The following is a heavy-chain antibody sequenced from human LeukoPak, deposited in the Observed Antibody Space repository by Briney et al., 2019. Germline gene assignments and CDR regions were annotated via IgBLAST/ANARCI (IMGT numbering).Heavy chain of an antibody. CDR2: IYTSENT. CDR1: GGSISSYY. Sequence: SETLSPTCTVSGGSISSYYWSWIRQPAGKALEWIGRIYTSENTNYNPSLKSRVTMSVDTSKNQLSLKLSSVTAADTAVYYCARDSLGYSSGWEDYWGQGTLVTVSS. D-gene: IGHD6-19*01. V-gene: IGHV4-4*07. CDR3: ARDSLGYSSGWEDY. J-gene: IGHJ4*02.